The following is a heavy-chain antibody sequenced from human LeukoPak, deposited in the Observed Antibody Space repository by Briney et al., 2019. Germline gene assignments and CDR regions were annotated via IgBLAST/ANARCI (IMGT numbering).Heavy chain of an antibody. J-gene: IGHJ4*02. D-gene: IGHD3-16*02. CDR1: GFNISIYS. CDR3: SSTYYDYVWGTYRLLDY. CDR2: ISGRSRTI. Sequence: GGSLRLSCVASGFNISIYSMNWVRQAPGKGLEWVSYISGRSRTIYYADSVKGRFTISRDDGKSALYLQMNSLRVEDTAVYYCSSTYYDYVWGTYRLLDYWGQGTLVTVSS. V-gene: IGHV3-48*01.